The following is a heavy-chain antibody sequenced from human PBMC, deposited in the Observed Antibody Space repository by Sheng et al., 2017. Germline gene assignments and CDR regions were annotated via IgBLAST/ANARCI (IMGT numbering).Heavy chain of an antibody. D-gene: IGHD3-10*01. CDR3: AKGSRDVRGVILVWFDP. Sequence: EVQLVESGGGLVQPGRSLRLSCAASGFTFDDYAMHWVRQAPGKGLEWVSGISWNSGSIGYADSVKGRFTISRDNAKNSLYLQMNSLRAEDTALYYCAKGSRDVRGVILVWFDPWGQGTLV. V-gene: IGHV3-9*01. CDR2: ISWNSGSI. CDR1: GFTFDDYA. J-gene: IGHJ5*02.